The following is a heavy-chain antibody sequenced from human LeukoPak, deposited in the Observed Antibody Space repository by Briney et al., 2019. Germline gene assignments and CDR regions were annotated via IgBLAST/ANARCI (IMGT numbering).Heavy chain of an antibody. CDR2: MNPNSGNT. V-gene: IGHV1-8*03. D-gene: IGHD6-19*01. CDR3: RTVAGTSYYYYYGMDV. Sequence: ASVKVSCKASGYTFTSYDINWLRQATGQGLEWMGWMNPNSGNTGYAQKFQGRVTITRNTSISTAYMELSSLRSEDTAVYYCRTVAGTSYYYYYGMDVWGQGTTVTVSS. CDR1: GYTFTSYD. J-gene: IGHJ6*02.